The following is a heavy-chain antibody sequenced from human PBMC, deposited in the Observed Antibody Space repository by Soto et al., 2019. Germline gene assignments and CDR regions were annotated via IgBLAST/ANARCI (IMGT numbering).Heavy chain of an antibody. D-gene: IGHD6-19*01. CDR2: IIPIFGTA. V-gene: IGHV1-69*01. CDR3: ARETGIAVAGTIGGFDY. Sequence: QVQLVQSGAEVKKPGSSVKVSCEASGGTFSSYAISWVRQAPGQGLEWMGGIIPIFGTANYAQKFQGRVTITADESTSTAYMELSSLRSEDTAVYYCARETGIAVAGTIGGFDYWGQGTLVTVSS. J-gene: IGHJ4*02. CDR1: GGTFSSYA.